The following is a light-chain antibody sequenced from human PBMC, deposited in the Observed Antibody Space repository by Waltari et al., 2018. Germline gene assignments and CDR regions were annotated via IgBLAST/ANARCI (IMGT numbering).Light chain of an antibody. CDR2: DVG. CDR1: NSDVGGYKY. CDR3: CSYAGSYTTSVV. J-gene: IGLJ2*01. Sequence: QSALTQPRSVSGSPGQSVTIACTGTNSDVGGYKYVSWYQHHPGKAPKLMIYDVGKRPSGVPDRCSGSKSGNTASLTISGLQAEDEGDYYCCSYAGSYTTSVVFGGGTRLTVL. V-gene: IGLV2-11*01.